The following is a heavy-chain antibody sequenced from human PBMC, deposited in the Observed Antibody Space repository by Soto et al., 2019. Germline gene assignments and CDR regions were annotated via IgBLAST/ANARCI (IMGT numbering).Heavy chain of an antibody. J-gene: IGHJ4*02. CDR2: INHSGST. CDR3: ARGPTIMRGIAVAGTGDY. V-gene: IGHV4-34*01. Sequence: SETLSLTCAVYGGSFSGYYWSWIRQPPGRGLEWIGEINHSGSTNYNPSLKSRVTISVDTSKNQFSLKLSSVTAADTALYYCARGPTIMRGIAVAGTGDYWGQGTLVTVSS. CDR1: GGSFSGYY. D-gene: IGHD6-19*01.